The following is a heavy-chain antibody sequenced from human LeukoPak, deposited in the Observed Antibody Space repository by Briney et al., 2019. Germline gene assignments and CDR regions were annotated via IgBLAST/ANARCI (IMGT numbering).Heavy chain of an antibody. V-gene: IGHV4-30-4*08. CDR3: ARAGRYCSSTSCHPGAFDI. CDR1: GGSISSGDYY. D-gene: IGHD2-2*01. J-gene: IGHJ3*02. CDR2: IYYSGST. Sequence: SETLSLTCTVSGGSISSGDYYWSWIRQPPGKGLEWIGYIYYSGSTYYNPSLKSRVTISVDTSKNQFSLKLSSVTAADTAVYYCARAGRYCSSTSCHPGAFDIWGQGTMVTVSS.